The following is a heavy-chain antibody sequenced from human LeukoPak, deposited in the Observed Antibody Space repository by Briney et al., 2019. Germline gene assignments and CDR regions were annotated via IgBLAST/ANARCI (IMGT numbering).Heavy chain of an antibody. D-gene: IGHD3-22*01. CDR3: AKDYYDSSGIFDY. J-gene: IGHJ4*02. V-gene: IGHV3-30*04. CDR1: EFTFSTFA. Sequence: QPGGSLRLSCAASEFTFSTFAMHWVRQAPGKGLEWVAVISYDGSNKSYADSVKGRFTISRDNSKNTLYLQMNSLRAEDTAVYYCAKDYYDSSGIFDYWGQGTLVTVSS. CDR2: ISYDGSNK.